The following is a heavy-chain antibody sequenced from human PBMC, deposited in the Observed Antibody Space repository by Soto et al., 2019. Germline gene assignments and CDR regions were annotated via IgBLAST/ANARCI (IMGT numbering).Heavy chain of an antibody. J-gene: IGHJ5*02. Sequence: SQTLSLSCAISGDSVSSYSAALTLIRHSPSGGLEWLGRTYYRSRFFSDYAESVKSRIIINPDTSKNQFSLQLKSVTPEDTAVYYCVRDRYSSSGWFDPWGQGTPVTVSS. CDR2: TYYRSRFFS. D-gene: IGHD3-10*01. CDR1: GDSVSSYSAA. CDR3: VRDRYSSSGWFDP. V-gene: IGHV6-1*01.